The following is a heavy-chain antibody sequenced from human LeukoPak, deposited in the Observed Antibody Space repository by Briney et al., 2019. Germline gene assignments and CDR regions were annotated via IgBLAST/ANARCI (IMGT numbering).Heavy chain of an antibody. CDR2: INHRGST. D-gene: IGHD2-15*01. V-gene: IGHV4-34*01. CDR3: ARLYCSGCLCYLFDY. Sequence: SETLSLTCAVYAGSFSGYYWNRIRQPPGKGLEWIGEINHRGSTNYNPSLKSRVTISVDTSKNQFSLNLISVTAADTAVYYCARLYCSGCLCYLFDYWGQGTLVTVSS. J-gene: IGHJ4*02. CDR1: AGSFSGYY.